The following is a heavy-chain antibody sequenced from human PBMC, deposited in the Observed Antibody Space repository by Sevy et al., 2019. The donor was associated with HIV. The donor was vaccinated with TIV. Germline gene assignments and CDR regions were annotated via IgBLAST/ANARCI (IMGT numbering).Heavy chain of an antibody. J-gene: IGHJ4*02. V-gene: IGHV4-59*01. Sequence: SETLSLTCAVSGDSMDNFYWTWIRQSPGKGLEWLGYIYSTGATNYSPSLQSRITISLDTSKHLFSLNLYSVTAADTAVYYCASECMHKLGKSGFYFDFWGQGVLVTVSS. CDR1: GDSMDNFY. CDR2: IYSTGAT. CDR3: ASECMHKLGKSGFYFDF. D-gene: IGHD2-8*01.